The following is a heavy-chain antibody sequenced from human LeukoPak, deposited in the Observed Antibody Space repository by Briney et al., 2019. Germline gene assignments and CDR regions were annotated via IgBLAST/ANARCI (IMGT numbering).Heavy chain of an antibody. Sequence: PSETLSLTCTVSGGSISSSSYYWSWIRQPPGKGLEWIGEINHSGSTNYNPSLKSRVTISVDTSKNQFSLKLSSVTAADTAVYYCARFAIFGVGWFDPWGQGTLVTVSS. J-gene: IGHJ5*02. D-gene: IGHD3-3*01. CDR2: INHSGST. V-gene: IGHV4-39*07. CDR3: ARFAIFGVGWFDP. CDR1: GGSISSSSYY.